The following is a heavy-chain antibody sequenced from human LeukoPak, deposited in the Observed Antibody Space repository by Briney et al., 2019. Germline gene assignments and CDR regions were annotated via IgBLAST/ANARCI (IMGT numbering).Heavy chain of an antibody. V-gene: IGHV5-51*01. Sequence: HGGSLEISFQGSGSRFTSYWIAWVRQIPGKGLEFMEIIDPADSATRYRPSFQGQVTISADKSITSAYLQWSSLKASDTAMYWCARLNDCFDMWGQGTMVTVSS. J-gene: IGHJ3*02. CDR2: IDPADSAT. CDR3: ARLNDCFDM. D-gene: IGHD2-21*01. CDR1: GSRFTSYW.